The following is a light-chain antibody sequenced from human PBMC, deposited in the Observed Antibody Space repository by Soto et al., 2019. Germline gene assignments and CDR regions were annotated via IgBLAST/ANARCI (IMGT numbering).Light chain of an antibody. CDR3: QQYDNLPLT. CDR2: GAS. Sequence: ENVLTQSPGTLSLSPGERATLSCRASQSVRTNDLAWYQQKPGQAPRLLVYGASNRVPGIPDRFSGSGSGTDFTLTISSLQPEDIATYYCQQYDNLPLTFGPGTKVDIK. J-gene: IGKJ3*01. CDR1: QSVRTND. V-gene: IGKV3-20*01.